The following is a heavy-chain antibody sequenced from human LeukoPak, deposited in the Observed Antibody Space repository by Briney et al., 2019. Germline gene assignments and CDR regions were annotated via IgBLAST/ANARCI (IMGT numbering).Heavy chain of an antibody. D-gene: IGHD6-6*01. J-gene: IGHJ4*02. CDR3: ARGTARPDY. CDR1: GGSISSSNW. CDR2: IYYSGST. Sequence: PSGTLSLTCAVSGGSISSSNWWSWVRQPPGKGLEWIGYIYYSGSTNYNPSLKSRVTISLDTSKNQFSLKLSSVTAADTAVYYCARGTARPDYWGQGTLVTVSS. V-gene: IGHV4-4*02.